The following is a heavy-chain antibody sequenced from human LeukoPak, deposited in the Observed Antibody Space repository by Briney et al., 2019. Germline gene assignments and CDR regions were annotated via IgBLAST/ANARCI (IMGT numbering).Heavy chain of an antibody. CDR3: ARDPAGTSYYDFWSGYYFDY. D-gene: IGHD3-3*01. CDR1: GFTFSNYN. CDR2: ISISSSYI. Sequence: GGSLRLSCAASGFTFSNYNINWVRQAPGKGLEWVSSISISSSYIYYADSVKGRFTISRDNAKNSLYLQMNSLRAEDTAVYYCARDPAGTSYYDFWSGYYFDYWGQGTLVTVSS. V-gene: IGHV3-21*01. J-gene: IGHJ4*02.